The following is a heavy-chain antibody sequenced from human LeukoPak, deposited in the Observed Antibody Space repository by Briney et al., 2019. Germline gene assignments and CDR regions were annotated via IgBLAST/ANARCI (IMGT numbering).Heavy chain of an antibody. D-gene: IGHD5-12*01. CDR1: GLTFRGYD. Sequence: GGSLRLSCVTSGLTFRGYDMFWVRQAPGKGLEWVSSNTGSGGSTYYADFVKGRFTISRDNSKNTLYLQMNSLRAEDTAVYYCAKGVGYTAYGGDYWGQGTLVTVSS. J-gene: IGHJ4*02. CDR2: NTGSGGST. V-gene: IGHV3-23*01. CDR3: AKGVGYTAYGGDY.